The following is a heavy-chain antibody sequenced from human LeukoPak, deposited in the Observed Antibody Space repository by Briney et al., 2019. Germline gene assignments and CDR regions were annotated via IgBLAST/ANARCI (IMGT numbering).Heavy chain of an antibody. Sequence: PGGSLRLSCAASGFTFSSNALHWVRQAPGMCLEWVEVISYDGSNKYYADSVKGRFTISRDNSKNALYLQMNSLRVEDTAVYYCARDLGDFYYISLDFDYWGQGALVTVSS. CDR3: ARDLGDFYYISLDFDY. V-gene: IGHV3-30*04. D-gene: IGHD3-9*01. CDR2: ISYDGSNK. CDR1: GFTFSSNA. J-gene: IGHJ4*02.